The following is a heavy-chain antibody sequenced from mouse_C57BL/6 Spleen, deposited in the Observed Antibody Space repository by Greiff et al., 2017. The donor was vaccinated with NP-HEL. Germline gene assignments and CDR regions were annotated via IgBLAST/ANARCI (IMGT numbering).Heavy chain of an antibody. D-gene: IGHD1-1*01. Sequence: VQLKESGAELVRPGASVKLSCKASGYTFTEYTIHWVKQRSGQGLEWIGWFYPGSGSIKYNEKFKDKATLTADKSSSTVYMELNRLTSEDSAVYFWARHGEKSITTVPDYFDYWGQGTTLTVSS. CDR1: GYTFTEYT. J-gene: IGHJ2*01. CDR2: FYPGSGSI. V-gene: IGHV1-62-2*01. CDR3: ARHGEKSITTVPDYFDY.